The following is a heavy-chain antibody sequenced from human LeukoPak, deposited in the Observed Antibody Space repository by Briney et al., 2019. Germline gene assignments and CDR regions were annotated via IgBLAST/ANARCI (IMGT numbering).Heavy chain of an antibody. V-gene: IGHV4-34*01. CDR1: GGSFSGYY. CDR2: INHSGST. J-gene: IGHJ6*03. CDR3: AASLYYDYMDV. Sequence: SETLSLTCAVYGGSFSGYYWSWIRQPPGKGLEWIGEINHSGSTNYNPSLKGRVTISVDTSKNQFSLKLSSVTAADTAVYYCAASLYYDYMDVCGKGTTVTVSS.